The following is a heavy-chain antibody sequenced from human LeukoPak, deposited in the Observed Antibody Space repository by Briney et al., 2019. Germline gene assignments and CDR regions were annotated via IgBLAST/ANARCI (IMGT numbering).Heavy chain of an antibody. CDR2: MSPDSGDT. Sequence: ASVKVSCKASGYTFTSYDFNWVRQATGQGLEWVGWMSPDSGDTGYAPKFQGRVTMTTDTSINTAYMELSSLRSEDTAVYYCARNRRQTGDFDHWGQGTLVTVSP. J-gene: IGHJ4*02. CDR3: ARNRRQTGDFDH. CDR1: GYTFTSYD. D-gene: IGHD7-27*01. V-gene: IGHV1-8*01.